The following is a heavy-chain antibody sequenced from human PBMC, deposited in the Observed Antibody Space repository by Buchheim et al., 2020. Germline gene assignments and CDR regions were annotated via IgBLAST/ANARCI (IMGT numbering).Heavy chain of an antibody. V-gene: IGHV3-7*01. CDR1: GFTFSSYW. CDR3: ARDPGQYDFWSGYPYYYYYGMDV. Sequence: EVQLVESGGGLVQPGGSLRLSCAASGFTFSSYWMSWVRQAPGKGLEWVANIKQDGSEKYYVDSVKGRFNISRDNAKNSPYLQMNSLRAEDTAVYYCARDPGQYDFWSGYPYYYYYGMDVWGQGTT. J-gene: IGHJ6*02. CDR2: IKQDGSEK. D-gene: IGHD3-3*01.